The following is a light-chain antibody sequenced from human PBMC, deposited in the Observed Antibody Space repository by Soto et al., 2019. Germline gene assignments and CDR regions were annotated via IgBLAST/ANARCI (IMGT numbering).Light chain of an antibody. J-gene: IGKJ1*01. CDR1: QSISNF. CDR2: HAS. CDR3: QHYNSYSEA. V-gene: IGKV1-5*01. Sequence: IQMTQCPSTLPASXGDRVTIGCRTRQSISNFLAGYQQKPGIAPKLXXYHASNLQSGVPSSFSGSGSATEFTRTISSLQSEDFATYYRQHYNSYSEAFGQGTKVDIK.